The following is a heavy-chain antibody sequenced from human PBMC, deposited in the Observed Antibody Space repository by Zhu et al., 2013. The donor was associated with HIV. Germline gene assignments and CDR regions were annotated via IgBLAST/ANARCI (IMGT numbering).Heavy chain of an antibody. Sequence: QVQVVQSGAEVKKVGASVKVSCKASGYTFNRYAITWVRQAPGQGLEWMGWISTYNGNTSYGQKVQGRVTMTADTSTSTAYMELRSLRSDDTAVYYCARDLRESRFQFWSGYLNAFDIWGQGTMVTVSS. D-gene: IGHD3-3*01. CDR2: ISTYNGNT. J-gene: IGHJ3*02. CDR1: GYTFNRYA. CDR3: ARDLRESRFQFWSGYLNAFDI. V-gene: IGHV1-18*01.